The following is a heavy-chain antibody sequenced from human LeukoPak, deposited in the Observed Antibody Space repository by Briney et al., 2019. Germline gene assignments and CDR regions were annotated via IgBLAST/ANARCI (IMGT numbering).Heavy chain of an antibody. V-gene: IGHV3-20*04. CDR1: GFTFDDYG. D-gene: IGHD2-2*02. Sequence: GGSLRLSCAVSGFTFDDYGMSWVRQAPGKGLEWVSGINWYGGSTGYADSVKGRFTISRENAKNSLYLQMNSLRAEATALYYLGRDGTRYWSSTSCYSGYYYYGMDIWGQGTTVTVSS. J-gene: IGHJ6*02. CDR2: INWYGGST. CDR3: GRDGTRYWSSTSCYSGYYYYGMDI.